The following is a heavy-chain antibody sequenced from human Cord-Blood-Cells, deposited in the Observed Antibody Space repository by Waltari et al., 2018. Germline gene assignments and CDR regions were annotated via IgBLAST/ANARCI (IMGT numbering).Heavy chain of an antibody. V-gene: IGHV1-2*02. J-gene: IGHJ4*02. D-gene: IGHD3-16*01. CDR3: ARDWASDY. CDR2: INPNSGGT. Sequence: QVQLVQSGAEVKKPGASVKVSCKASGYTFTGYYMHWVRRAPGQGLEWRGWINPNSGGTNDAQKFQGRVTMTRDTSISTAYMELSRLRSDDTAVYYCARDWASDYWGQGTLVTVSS. CDR1: GYTFTGYY.